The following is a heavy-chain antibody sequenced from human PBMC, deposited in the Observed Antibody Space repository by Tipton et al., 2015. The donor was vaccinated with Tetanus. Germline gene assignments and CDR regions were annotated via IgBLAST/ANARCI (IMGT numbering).Heavy chain of an antibody. CDR1: GGSVRSGDYQ. J-gene: IGHJ5*02. CDR2: ISNSGRT. Sequence: TLSLTCTVSGGSVRSGDYQWNWIRQSPGKGLEWLAYISNSGRTNSNYDLKSRISISRDTSKNQFSLKLASVTAADTGVYFCARLKSQGPNGLNWLDPWGRGTPVTVSS. D-gene: IGHD4/OR15-4a*01. V-gene: IGHV4-61*08. CDR3: ARLKSQGPNGLNWLDP.